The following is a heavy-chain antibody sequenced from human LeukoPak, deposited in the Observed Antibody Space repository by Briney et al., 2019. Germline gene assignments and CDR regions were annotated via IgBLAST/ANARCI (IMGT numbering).Heavy chain of an antibody. CDR2: IYYSGST. Sequence: PSETLSLTCTVSGGSISSYYWSWIRQPPGKGLEWIGYIYYSGSTNYNPSLKSRVTISVDSSKNQFSLKLSSVTAADTAVYYCARAAGSYDYVWGSYRPYFDYWGQGTLVTVSS. J-gene: IGHJ4*02. CDR1: GGSISSYY. CDR3: ARAAGSYDYVWGSYRPYFDY. V-gene: IGHV4-59*08. D-gene: IGHD3-16*02.